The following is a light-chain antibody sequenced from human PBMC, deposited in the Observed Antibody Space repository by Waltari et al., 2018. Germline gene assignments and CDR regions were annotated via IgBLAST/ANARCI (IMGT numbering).Light chain of an antibody. Sequence: SYELTQPPSVSVSPGQTASIYCSGDYLGDKSACWYQQKPGQSPGLVIYQETKRPSGLPERFSGSNSRNTATLIISGTQAMDEADYYCQAWDTITGVFGTGTKVTVL. J-gene: IGLJ1*01. CDR1: YLGDKS. CDR2: QET. CDR3: QAWDTITGV. V-gene: IGLV3-1*01.